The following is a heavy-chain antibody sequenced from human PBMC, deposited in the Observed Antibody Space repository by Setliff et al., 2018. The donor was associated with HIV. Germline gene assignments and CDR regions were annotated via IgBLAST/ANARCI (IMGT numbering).Heavy chain of an antibody. CDR3: ARIGSGWSVGWFDP. Sequence: PSETLSLTCTVSDSGTYYWSWIRQPAGKGLEWIGRVSSRGDTNYNPSLKSRVTISVDTSKNRFSLRLTSVTAADTAVYYCARIGSGWSVGWFDPWGQGTLVTVSS. V-gene: IGHV4-61*02. D-gene: IGHD6-13*01. CDR2: VSSRGDT. CDR1: DSGTYY. J-gene: IGHJ5*02.